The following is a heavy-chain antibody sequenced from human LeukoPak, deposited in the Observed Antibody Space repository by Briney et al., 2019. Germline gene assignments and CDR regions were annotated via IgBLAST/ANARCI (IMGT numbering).Heavy chain of an antibody. CDR3: AKDSTHSNPRPGSGGMHV. CDR2: ISWNIGSI. Sequence: GGSLRLSCAASGFTFDDYAMYWVRQAPGKGLEWVSGISWNIGSIGYADSVKGRFTISRDNAKNSLYLQMNSLRPEDTALYYCAKDSTHSNPRPGSGGMHVWGKGTTVTVSS. CDR1: GFTFDDYA. V-gene: IGHV3-9*01. D-gene: IGHD2-8*02. J-gene: IGHJ6*03.